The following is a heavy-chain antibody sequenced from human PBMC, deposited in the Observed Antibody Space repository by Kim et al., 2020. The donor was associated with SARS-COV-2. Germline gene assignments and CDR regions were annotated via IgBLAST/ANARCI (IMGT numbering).Heavy chain of an antibody. CDR1: GGSISSSSYY. CDR3: ARLGYSRDYYGMDV. Sequence: SETLSLTCTVSGGSISSSSYYWGWIRQPPGKGLEWIGSIYYSGSTYYNPSLKSRVTISVDTSKNQFSLKLSSVTAADTAVYYCARLGYSRDYYGMDVWGQGTTVTVSS. V-gene: IGHV4-39*01. CDR2: IYYSGST. J-gene: IGHJ6*02. D-gene: IGHD6-13*01.